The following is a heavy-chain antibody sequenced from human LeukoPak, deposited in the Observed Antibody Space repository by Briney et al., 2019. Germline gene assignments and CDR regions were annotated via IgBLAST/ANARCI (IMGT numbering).Heavy chain of an antibody. CDR2: LYPGDSDV. V-gene: IGHV5-51*01. J-gene: IGHJ4*02. Sequence: GESLKISCKASGYSFTTYWIGWVRQMPGQGLEWMGILYPGDSDVRYSPSFQGQVIISVDKSIGTAYLQWSSLKASDTAMYYCARGNTVASFDYWGQGTLVTVPS. CDR1: GYSFTTYW. D-gene: IGHD2/OR15-2a*01. CDR3: ARGNTVASFDY.